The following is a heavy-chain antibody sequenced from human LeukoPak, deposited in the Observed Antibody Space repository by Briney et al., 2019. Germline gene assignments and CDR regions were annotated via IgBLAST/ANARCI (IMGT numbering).Heavy chain of an antibody. Sequence: SETLSLTCAVYGGSFSGYYWSWIRQPPGKGLEWIGEINHSGSTNYNPSLKSRVTISVDTSKNQFSLKLSSVTAADTAVYYCARQSRGSSGAFDIWGQGTMVTVSS. J-gene: IGHJ3*02. V-gene: IGHV4-34*01. CDR3: ARQSRGSSGAFDI. CDR1: GGSFSGYY. D-gene: IGHD6-6*01. CDR2: INHSGST.